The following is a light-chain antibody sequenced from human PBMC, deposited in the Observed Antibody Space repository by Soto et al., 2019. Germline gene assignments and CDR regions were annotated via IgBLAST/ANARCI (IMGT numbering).Light chain of an antibody. J-gene: IGLJ3*02. CDR2: GDT. CDR1: SSNIGAGYD. V-gene: IGLV1-40*01. CDR3: QSFDSSLSGWV. Sequence: QSVLTQPPSVSAAPGQRVTISCTGSSSNIGAGYDVHWYQQLPGTAPKLLVSGDTNRPSGVPDRFSGSKSGTSASLAITGLRAEDEADYYCQSFDSSLSGWVFGGGTKQTVL.